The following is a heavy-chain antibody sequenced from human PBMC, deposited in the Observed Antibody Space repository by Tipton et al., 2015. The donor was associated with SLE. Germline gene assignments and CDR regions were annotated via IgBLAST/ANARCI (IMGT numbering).Heavy chain of an antibody. Sequence: GLVKPSETLSLTCTVSGASISSYYWSWIRQPPGKGLEWIGYIYYSGSTNYNPSLKSRVTISVDTSKNQFSLKLSSVTAADTAVYYCARGRDSSGYYPYYFDYWGQGTLVTVSS. V-gene: IGHV4-59*01. CDR2: IYYSGST. D-gene: IGHD3-22*01. J-gene: IGHJ4*02. CDR3: ARGRDSSGYYPYYFDY. CDR1: GASISSYY.